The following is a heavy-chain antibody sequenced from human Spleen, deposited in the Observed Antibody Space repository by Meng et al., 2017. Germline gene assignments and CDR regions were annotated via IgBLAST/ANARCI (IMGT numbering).Heavy chain of an antibody. CDR3: AGGPWEFDY. J-gene: IGHJ4*02. CDR1: GASVSSGTYY. D-gene: IGHD1-26*01. CDR2: IDYSRRT. V-gene: IGHV4-61*01. Sequence: QVQLQESGPGLVRPSGPLSLTCTVSGASVSSGTYYWTWIRQPPGKGLEWVGFIDYSRRTNYYPSLKSRVTISVDTSKNQFSLKLTSVTAADTAVYYCAGGPWEFDYWGQGTLVTVSS.